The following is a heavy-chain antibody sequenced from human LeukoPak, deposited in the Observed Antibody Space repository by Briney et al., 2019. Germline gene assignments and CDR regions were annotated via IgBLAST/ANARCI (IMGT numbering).Heavy chain of an antibody. D-gene: IGHD6-19*01. CDR2: INSDGSST. Sequence: GGSLRLSCAASGFTFSSYWMHWVRQAPGKGLVWVSRINSDGSSTSYADSVKGQFTISRDNAKNTLYLQMNSLRAEDTAVYYCVRPGGSGWYRNYFDYWGQGTLVTVSS. V-gene: IGHV3-74*01. J-gene: IGHJ4*02. CDR1: GFTFSSYW. CDR3: VRPGGSGWYRNYFDY.